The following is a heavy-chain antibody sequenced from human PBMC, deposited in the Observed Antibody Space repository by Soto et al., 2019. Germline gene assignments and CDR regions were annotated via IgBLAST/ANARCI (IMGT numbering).Heavy chain of an antibody. Sequence: PGGSLRLSCAASGFTFSSYAMSWVRQAPGKGLEWVSAITSSGGSTYYADSVKGRFTISGDNSKNTLYLQMNSLRAEDTAVYYCAKDRNWNDGLYYFDYWGQGTLVTVSS. CDR3: AKDRNWNDGLYYFDY. CDR2: ITSSGGST. J-gene: IGHJ4*02. V-gene: IGHV3-23*01. D-gene: IGHD1-1*01. CDR1: GFTFSSYA.